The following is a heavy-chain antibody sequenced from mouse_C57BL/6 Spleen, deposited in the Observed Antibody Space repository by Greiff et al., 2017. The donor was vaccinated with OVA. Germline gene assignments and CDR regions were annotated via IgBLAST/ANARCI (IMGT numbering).Heavy chain of an antibody. Sequence: VQGVESGAELVKPGASVKISCKASGYAFSSYWMNWVKQRPGKGLEWIGQIYPGDGDTNYNGKFKGKATLTADKSSSTAYMQLSSLTSEDSAVYFCARAYYYGSSHWYFDVWGTGTTVTVSS. CDR3: ARAYYYGSSHWYFDV. V-gene: IGHV1-80*01. J-gene: IGHJ1*03. D-gene: IGHD1-1*01. CDR2: IYPGDGDT. CDR1: GYAFSSYW.